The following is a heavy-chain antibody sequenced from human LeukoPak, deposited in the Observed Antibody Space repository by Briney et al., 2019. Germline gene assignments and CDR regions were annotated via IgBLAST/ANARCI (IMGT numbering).Heavy chain of an antibody. J-gene: IGHJ2*01. V-gene: IGHV3-7*01. CDR3: ARGGNHGDYWYFDL. CDR1: GFTFRSYW. Sequence: GGSLRLSCAASGFTFRSYWMSWVRQAPGKGPEWVANIKQDGSEKYYVDSVKGRFTISRDNAETSLHLQMNGLRAEDTAVYYCARGGNHGDYWYFDLWGRGTLVTVSS. D-gene: IGHD4-17*01. CDR2: IKQDGSEK.